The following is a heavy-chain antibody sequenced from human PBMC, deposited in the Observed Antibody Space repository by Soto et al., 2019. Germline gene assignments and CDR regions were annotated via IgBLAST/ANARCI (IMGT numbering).Heavy chain of an antibody. CDR2: ISSSGSTI. CDR3: ARSQESGNWNYPVDAFDI. Sequence: GGSLRLSCAASGFTFSDYYMSWIRQAPGKGLEWVSYISSSGSTIYYADSVKGRFTISRDNAKNSLYLQMNSLRAEDTAVYYCARSQESGNWNYPVDAFDIWGQGTMVTVSS. D-gene: IGHD1-7*01. CDR1: GFTFSDYY. V-gene: IGHV3-11*01. J-gene: IGHJ3*02.